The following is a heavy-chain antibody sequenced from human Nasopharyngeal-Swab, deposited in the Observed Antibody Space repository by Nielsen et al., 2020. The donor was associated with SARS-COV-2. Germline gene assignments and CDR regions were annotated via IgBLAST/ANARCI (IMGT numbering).Heavy chain of an antibody. J-gene: IGHJ6*02. CDR1: GGSISSYY. CDR2: IYYSGST. CDR3: ARGVKYSGYDPYYYGMDV. V-gene: IGHV4-59*01. D-gene: IGHD5-12*01. Sequence: SETLSLTCTVSGGSISSYYWSWIRQPPGKGLEWIGYIYYSGSTNYNPSLKSRVTISVDTSKNQFSLKLSSVTAADTAVYYCARGVKYSGYDPYYYGMDVWGQGTTVTVSS.